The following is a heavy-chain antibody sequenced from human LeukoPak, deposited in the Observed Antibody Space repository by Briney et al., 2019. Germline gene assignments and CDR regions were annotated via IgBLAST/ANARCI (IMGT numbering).Heavy chain of an antibody. V-gene: IGHV3-21*01. CDR3: ARGCSATRCPADS. Sequence: PGGSLRLSCAASGFTFSSYSMNWVRQAPGKGLEWVPSISSSSSYIYYADSVKGRFTISRDNAKNSLYLQMNSLRAEDTAVYYCARGCSATRCPADSWGQGSLVTVSS. J-gene: IGHJ4*02. CDR1: GFTFSSYS. CDR2: ISSSSSYI. D-gene: IGHD2-15*01.